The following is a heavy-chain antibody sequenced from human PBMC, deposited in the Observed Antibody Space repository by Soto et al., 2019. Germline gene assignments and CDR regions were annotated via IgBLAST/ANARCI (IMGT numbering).Heavy chain of an antibody. Sequence: EVQLLESGGGLVQPGGSLRLSCAASGFTFSSYAMSWVRQAPGKGLEWVSAISGSGGSKYYVDSVKGRFTISRDNAKNKLYLEMNSLRAEDTAVDYCILEGKTNDYDYDYYMDVWGKGTTVTVSS. CDR2: ISGSGGSK. CDR3: ILEGKTNDYDYDYYMDV. J-gene: IGHJ6*03. V-gene: IGHV3-23*01. D-gene: IGHD3-3*01. CDR1: GFTFSSYA.